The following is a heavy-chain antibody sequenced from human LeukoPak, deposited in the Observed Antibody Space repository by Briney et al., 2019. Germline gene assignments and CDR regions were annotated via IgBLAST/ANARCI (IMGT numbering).Heavy chain of an antibody. CDR3: ARGDGDYPDYYYYYMDV. J-gene: IGHJ6*03. D-gene: IGHD4-17*01. CDR1: GGTFSSYA. CDR2: IIPIFGAA. Sequence: GASVKVSCKASGGTFSSYAISWVRQAPGQGLEWMGGIIPIFGAANYAQKFQGRVTITTDESTSTAYMELSSLRSEDTAVYYCARGDGDYPDYYYYYMDVWGKGTTVTVSS. V-gene: IGHV1-69*05.